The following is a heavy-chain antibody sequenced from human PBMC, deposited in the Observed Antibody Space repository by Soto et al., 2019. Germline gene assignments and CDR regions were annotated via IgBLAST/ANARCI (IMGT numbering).Heavy chain of an antibody. V-gene: IGHV4-59*01. CDR2: IYYSGGT. J-gene: IGHJ6*02. CDR3: ARGSNWRRFIYYYGMDV. CDR1: GGSISSYY. D-gene: IGHD1-1*01. Sequence: QVQLQESGPGLVKPSETLSLTCTVAGGSISSYYWSWIRQPPGKGLEWIGYIYYSGGTNYNPSLKSRVTISVDTSKNQFSLKLSSVTAADTAVYYCARGSNWRRFIYYYGMDVWGQGTTVTVSS.